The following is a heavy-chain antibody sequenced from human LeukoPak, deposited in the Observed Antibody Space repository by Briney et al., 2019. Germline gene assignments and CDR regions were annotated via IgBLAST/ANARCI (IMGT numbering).Heavy chain of an antibody. D-gene: IGHD6-25*01. CDR3: ARLASGGTYYCYYMDV. CDR2: IYYSGST. V-gene: IGHV4-39*01. J-gene: IGHJ6*03. Sequence: SETLSDSCTVSGGSISSSSYYWGWIRQPPGKGLEWIGSIYYSGSTYYNPSLKTRVTISVDTSKNQFSLKLSSVTAAATAVYYCARLASGGTYYCYYMDVWGKG. CDR1: GGSISSSSYY.